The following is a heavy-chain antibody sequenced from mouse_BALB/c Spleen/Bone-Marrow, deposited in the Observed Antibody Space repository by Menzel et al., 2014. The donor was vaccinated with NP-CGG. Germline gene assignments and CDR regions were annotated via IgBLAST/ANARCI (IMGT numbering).Heavy chain of an antibody. D-gene: IGHD2-3*01. V-gene: IGHV1S135*01. J-gene: IGHJ4*01. CDR3: ARSYDGYPYAMNY. CDR1: GYLLTSYY. Sequence: VQLQQSGPELMKPGASVKISCKASGYLLTSYYMHWVKQSHGESLEWIGYFDPFNGGTSYNQKSKGKATLTVDKSSSTAYMHLSSLTSEDSAVYFCARSYDGYPYAMNYWGQGTSVTISS. CDR2: FDPFNGGT.